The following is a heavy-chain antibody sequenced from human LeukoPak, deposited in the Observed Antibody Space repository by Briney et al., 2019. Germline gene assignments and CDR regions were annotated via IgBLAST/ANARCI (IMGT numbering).Heavy chain of an antibody. Sequence: GGSLRLSCAASGFTFSDYGMQWVRQAPGKGLEWVALISTDGSDKDYEASVKGRFTFSRDNAKNTLYLQMNSLRGEDTAVDYWAKEGTRSWFGEATWGQGTLVTVSS. CDR2: ISTDGSDK. CDR3: AKEGTRSWFGEAT. CDR1: GFTFSDYG. D-gene: IGHD3-10*01. J-gene: IGHJ5*02. V-gene: IGHV3-30*18.